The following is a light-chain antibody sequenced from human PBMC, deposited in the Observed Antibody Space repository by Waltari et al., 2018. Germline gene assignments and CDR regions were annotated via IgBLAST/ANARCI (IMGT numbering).Light chain of an antibody. J-gene: IGKJ1*01. Sequence: IALMQSPGTLSLSPGERAPLSCRASQSVSSNYLAWYQQKPGQAPRVLIHGASNRATGIPDRFSGSGSGTDFTLTISRLEPEDFAVYYCQQYGSSPWTFGQGTKVEIK. CDR2: GAS. CDR1: QSVSSNY. CDR3: QQYGSSPWT. V-gene: IGKV3-20*01.